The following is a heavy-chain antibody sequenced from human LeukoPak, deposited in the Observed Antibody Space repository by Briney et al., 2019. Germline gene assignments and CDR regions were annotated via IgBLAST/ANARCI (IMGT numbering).Heavy chain of an antibody. CDR1: GYTFTSYD. D-gene: IGHD3-22*01. CDR3: ARPPSNYYDSTGS. Sequence: ASVKVSCKASGYTFTSYDINRVRQATGQGVEWMGWLNPNSGNTGYAQKFQGRVTITRNTSRSTAYMELSSLTSEDTAVYYCARPPSNYYDSTGSWGQGTLVTVSS. CDR2: LNPNSGNT. J-gene: IGHJ4*02. V-gene: IGHV1-8*01.